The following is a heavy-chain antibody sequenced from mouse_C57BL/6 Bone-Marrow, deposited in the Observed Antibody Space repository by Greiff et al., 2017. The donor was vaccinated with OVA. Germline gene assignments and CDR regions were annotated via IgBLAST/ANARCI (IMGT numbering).Heavy chain of an antibody. CDR2: INPYNGDT. CDR3: ARSRVTTVVAKRWYFDV. J-gene: IGHJ1*03. D-gene: IGHD1-1*01. V-gene: IGHV1-20*01. CDR1: GYSFTGYF. Sequence: LVKPGDSVKISCKASGYSFTGYFMNWVMQSHGKSLEWIGRINPYNGDTFYNQKFTGKATLTVDKSSSTAHMELRSLTSEDSAVYYCARSRVTTVVAKRWYFDVWGTGTTVTVSS.